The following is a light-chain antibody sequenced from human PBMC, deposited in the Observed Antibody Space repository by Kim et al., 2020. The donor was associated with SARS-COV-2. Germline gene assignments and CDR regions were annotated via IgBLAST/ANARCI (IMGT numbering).Light chain of an antibody. CDR2: GAS. CDR3: QQYDTFPLT. Sequence: DIQMTQSPSSLSASVGDRVTITCRASQGISHWLAWYQQKPERAPKSLIYGASSLQSGVPRRFSGSGSGTDFTLTINNLQPEDFATYYYQQYDTFPLTFGGGTKVDIK. CDR1: QGISHW. J-gene: IGKJ4*01. V-gene: IGKV1D-16*01.